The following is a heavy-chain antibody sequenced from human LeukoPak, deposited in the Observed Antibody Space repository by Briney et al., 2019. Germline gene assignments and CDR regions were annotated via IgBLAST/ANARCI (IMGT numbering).Heavy chain of an antibody. Sequence: GESLKISCKGSGYSFTSYWIGWVRPMPGKGLEWMGIIFPGDSDTRYSPSFQGQVTISADKSISTAYLQWSSLKASDTAMYYCARTKYYYTSGSYYWFDPWGQGTLVTVSS. CDR2: IFPGDSDT. CDR3: ARTKYYYTSGSYYWFDP. J-gene: IGHJ5*02. CDR1: GYSFTSYW. D-gene: IGHD3-10*01. V-gene: IGHV5-51*01.